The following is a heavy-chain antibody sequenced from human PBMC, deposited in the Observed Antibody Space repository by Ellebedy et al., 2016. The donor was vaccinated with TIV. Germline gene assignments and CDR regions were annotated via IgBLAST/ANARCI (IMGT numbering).Heavy chain of an antibody. Sequence: SWIRQHPGKGLEWIGYIYYSGSTYYNPSLKSRVTISVDTSKNQFSLKLSSVTAADTAVYYCARAHLVDIVAIKWGQGALVTVSS. D-gene: IGHD5-12*01. CDR2: IYYSGST. CDR3: ARAHLVDIVAIK. V-gene: IGHV4-31*02. J-gene: IGHJ4*02.